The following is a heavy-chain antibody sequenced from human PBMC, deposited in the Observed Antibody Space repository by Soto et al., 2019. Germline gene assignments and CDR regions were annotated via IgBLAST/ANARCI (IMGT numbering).Heavy chain of an antibody. D-gene: IGHD3-10*01. CDR3: ARGPENYYGSGSYYRITGALNY. Sequence: VQLVESGGGLVQPGGSLRLSCAASGFTVSSNYMSWVRQAPGKGLEWVSVIYSGGSTYYADSVKGRFTISRDNSKNTLYLQMNSLRAEDTAVYYCARGPENYYGSGSYYRITGALNYWGQGTLVTVSS. V-gene: IGHV3-66*01. J-gene: IGHJ4*02. CDR2: IYSGGST. CDR1: GFTVSSNY.